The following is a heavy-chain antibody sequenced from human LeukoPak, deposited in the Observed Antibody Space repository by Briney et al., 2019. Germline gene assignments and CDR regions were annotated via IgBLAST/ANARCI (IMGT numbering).Heavy chain of an antibody. CDR1: GGSITNYH. Sequence: SETLSLTCSVSGGSITNYHWSWIRQPPGKRLEWIGYIRSGESAMYNPSLESRVTMSVDTPMNHFSLRLNSQTAADTAVYYCARHDSRGGSYDYWGQGTLVTVSS. V-gene: IGHV4-59*08. D-gene: IGHD1-26*01. CDR3: ARHDSRGGSYDY. J-gene: IGHJ4*02. CDR2: IRSGESA.